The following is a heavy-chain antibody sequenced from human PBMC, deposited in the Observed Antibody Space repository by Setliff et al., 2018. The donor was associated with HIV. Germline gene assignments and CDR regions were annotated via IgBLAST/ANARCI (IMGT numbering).Heavy chain of an antibody. V-gene: IGHV1-46*01. Sequence: ASVMVSCKASGYTFTRYFMHCVRQAPGQGLEWLGMINPSGGSTWYAQKFQGRVTMTGDTSTNTLYMELSSLRSEDTAVYYWARGWEGGMDYWGQGTLVTVSS. CDR1: GYTFTRYF. D-gene: IGHD1-26*01. CDR3: ARGWEGGMDY. CDR2: INPSGGST. J-gene: IGHJ4*02.